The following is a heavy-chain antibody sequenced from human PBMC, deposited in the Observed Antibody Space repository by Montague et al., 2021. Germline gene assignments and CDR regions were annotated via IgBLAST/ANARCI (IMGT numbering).Heavy chain of an antibody. D-gene: IGHD1-14*01. CDR1: GVSIGEKSFY. CDR2: MFYRGNT. V-gene: IGHV4-39*01. Sequence: SETLSLTCSVSGVSIGEKSFYWGWVRQAPRRGLEWIGHMFYRGNTYYNPSLQSRVSISVDTSKNQFSLTLTSVTASDTAVYYCARRCYGDPQTDPEPANCALDVWGQGTSVTVSS. CDR3: ARRCYGDPQTDPEPANCALDV. J-gene: IGHJ6*02.